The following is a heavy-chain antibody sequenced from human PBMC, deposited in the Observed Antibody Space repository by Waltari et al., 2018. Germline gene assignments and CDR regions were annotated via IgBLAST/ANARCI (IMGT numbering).Heavy chain of an antibody. V-gene: IGHV4-59*08. CDR3: ARYPLGSGY. J-gene: IGHJ4*02. CDR2: IYYSGST. D-gene: IGHD2-2*01. Sequence: QVQLQESGPGLVKPSETLSLTCTVSGGSISSYYWSWIRQPPGKGLEWIGYIYYSGSTNYTPSLKGRVTISVDTAKNQFSLKLSSVTAADTAVYYCARYPLGSGYWGQGTLVTVS. CDR1: GGSISSYY.